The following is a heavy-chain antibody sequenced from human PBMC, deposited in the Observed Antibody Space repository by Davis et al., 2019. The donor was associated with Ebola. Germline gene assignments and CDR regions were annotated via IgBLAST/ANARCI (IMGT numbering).Heavy chain of an antibody. CDR2: MSPNTGNT. CDR3: ATCRGDCGGAFDI. D-gene: IGHD2-21*02. J-gene: IGHJ3*02. CDR1: GYSFISHD. V-gene: IGHV1-8*01. Sequence: ASVKVSCKASGYSFISHDINWVRKASGQRHGWMGWMSPNTGNTGLEQKFQGRLTMTRDTSISTAYMELSSLRSEDTAVYYCATCRGDCGGAFDIWGQGTMVTVSS.